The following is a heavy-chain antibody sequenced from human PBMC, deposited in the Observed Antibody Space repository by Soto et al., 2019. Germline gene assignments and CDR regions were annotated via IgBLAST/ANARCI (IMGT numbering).Heavy chain of an antibody. J-gene: IGHJ4*02. CDR1: GFTFSSYT. D-gene: IGHD4-17*01. CDR3: ARAPAPDYGGVGDY. Sequence: GGSLRLSCAASGFTFSSYTIHWVRQAPGKGLEWVAVISHDGSHKYYADSVKCRFTISRDNSKNTLYLQMNSLRTEDTAVYYCARAPAPDYGGVGDYWGQGTLVTGSS. CDR2: ISHDGSHK. V-gene: IGHV3-30-3*01.